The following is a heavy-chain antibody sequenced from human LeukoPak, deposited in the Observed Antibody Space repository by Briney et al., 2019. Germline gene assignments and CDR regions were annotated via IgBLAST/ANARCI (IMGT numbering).Heavy chain of an antibody. CDR3: AKPGGRVGESLNGIDY. V-gene: IGHV3-30*02. CDR1: GFAFSNYG. D-gene: IGHD3-10*01. CDR2: IQNDGSNK. Sequence: GGSLRLSCAASGFAFSNYGLHWVRQAPGKGLEWVAFIQNDGSNKFHTDSVKGRFTISRDNSKNTLFLQMNSLRAEDTAVYYCAKPGGRVGESLNGIDYWGQGTLVTVS. J-gene: IGHJ4*02.